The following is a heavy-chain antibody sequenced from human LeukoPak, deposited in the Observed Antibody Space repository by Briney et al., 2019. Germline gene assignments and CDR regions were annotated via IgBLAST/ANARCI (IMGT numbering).Heavy chain of an antibody. CDR2: IYYSGST. Sequence: PSETLSLTCTVSGGSISSYYWSWIRQPAGKGLEWIGYIYYSGSTNYNPSLKSRVTISADTSKNQFSLKLSSVTAADTAVYYCARHGFEWELPQYYFDYWGQGTLVTVSS. J-gene: IGHJ4*02. D-gene: IGHD1-26*01. CDR3: ARHGFEWELPQYYFDY. V-gene: IGHV4-59*08. CDR1: GGSISSYY.